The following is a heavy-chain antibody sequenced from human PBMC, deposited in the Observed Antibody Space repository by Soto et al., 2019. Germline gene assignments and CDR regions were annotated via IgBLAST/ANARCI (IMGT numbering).Heavy chain of an antibody. V-gene: IGHV3-9*01. D-gene: IGHD3-22*01. J-gene: IGHJ6*02. CDR1: GFTFDDYA. CDR2: LSWNGVTI. CDR3: AASRAYDSSDYSGFHYGMDC. Sequence: EVQLVESGGDLVQPGRSLRLSCAASGFTFDDYAMHWVRQVPGKGLQWVSGLSWNGVTIGYAASVKGRFTISRDNAKTSLYLQMNGLRPEDTALYYCAASRAYDSSDYSGFHYGMDCWGLGTTVAVSS.